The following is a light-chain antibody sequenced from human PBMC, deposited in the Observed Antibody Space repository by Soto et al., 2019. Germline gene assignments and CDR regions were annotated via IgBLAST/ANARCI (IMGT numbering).Light chain of an antibody. V-gene: IGKV3-20*01. CDR3: HQYGSSVLT. CDR2: GAS. CDR1: QTINNNY. J-gene: IGKJ4*01. Sequence: EIVLTQSPGTLSLSPGERATLSCRANQTINNNYFAWYQQKHGQAPMLLLYGASSRATGIPVRFSGSGSGTDFTLTITRREPEDFAVYYCHQYGSSVLTFGGGTTVEVK.